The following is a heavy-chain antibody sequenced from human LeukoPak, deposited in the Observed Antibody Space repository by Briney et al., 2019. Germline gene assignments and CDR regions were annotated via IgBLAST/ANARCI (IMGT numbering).Heavy chain of an antibody. Sequence: PGRSLRLSCAASGFTFRIHNMNWVRQAPGKGLEWVAVISYDGSNKYYADSVKGRFTISRDNSKNTLYLQMNSLRAEDTAVYFCARDWYLDYWGQGTLVTVSS. D-gene: IGHD1-14*01. CDR2: ISYDGSNK. J-gene: IGHJ4*02. CDR3: ARDWYLDY. CDR1: GFTFRIHN. V-gene: IGHV3-30-3*01.